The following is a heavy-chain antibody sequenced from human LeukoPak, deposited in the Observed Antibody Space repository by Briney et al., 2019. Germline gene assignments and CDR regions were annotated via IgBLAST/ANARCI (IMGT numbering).Heavy chain of an antibody. J-gene: IGHJ5*02. CDR2: ISGSGGST. V-gene: IGHV3-23*01. CDR1: GFTFSNYA. CDR3: AKRVDPRGGAWFDP. D-gene: IGHD2-15*01. Sequence: GGSLRLSCAASGFTFSNYAMSWVRQAPGKGLEWVSAISGSGGSTYYADSVKGRFTISRDNSKNTLYLQMNSLRAEDTAVYYCAKRVDPRGGAWFDPWGQGTLVTVSS.